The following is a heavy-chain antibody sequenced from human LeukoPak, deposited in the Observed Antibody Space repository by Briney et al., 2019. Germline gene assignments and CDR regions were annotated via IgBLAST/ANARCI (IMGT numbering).Heavy chain of an antibody. CDR1: GFIFDDYA. CDR2: ITWGRDNL. Sequence: AGGSLRLSCAVSGFIFDDYAMHWVRQAPGKGLEWVSGITWGRDNLAYAASVKGRFTISRDNRKTLLHLQMNSLRPDDSAVYYCVKDFGGAITSALALDVWGQGTTVTVSS. V-gene: IGHV3-9*01. D-gene: IGHD2-21*01. J-gene: IGHJ6*02. CDR3: VKDFGGAITSALALDV.